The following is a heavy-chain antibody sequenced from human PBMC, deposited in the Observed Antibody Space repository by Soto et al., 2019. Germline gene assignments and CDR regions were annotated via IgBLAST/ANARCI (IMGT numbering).Heavy chain of an antibody. CDR3: ARELAAGRLNYYYGMDV. D-gene: IGHD6-13*01. CDR1: GFTFSSYA. V-gene: IGHV3-30-3*01. J-gene: IGHJ6*02. Sequence: QVQLVESGGGVVQPGRSLRLSCAASGFTFSSYAMHWVRQAPGKGLEWVAVISYDGSNKYYADSVKGRFTISRDNSKNTLYLQMNSLRAEDTAVYYCARELAAGRLNYYYGMDVWGQGTTVTVSS. CDR2: ISYDGSNK.